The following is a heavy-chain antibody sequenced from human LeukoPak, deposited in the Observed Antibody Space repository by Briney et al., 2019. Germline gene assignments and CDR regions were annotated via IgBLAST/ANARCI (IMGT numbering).Heavy chain of an antibody. CDR3: GRGGNAIDI. CDR2: INSDESNT. Sequence: GGSLRLSCAASGFTFSNYLMHWVRQAPGKGLVWVSRINSDESNTNSYADSVKGRFTISRDNAKNTLYLQMNSLRAEDTAVYFCGRGGNAIDIWGQGTTVIVSS. V-gene: IGHV3-74*01. J-gene: IGHJ3*02. CDR1: GFTFSNYL.